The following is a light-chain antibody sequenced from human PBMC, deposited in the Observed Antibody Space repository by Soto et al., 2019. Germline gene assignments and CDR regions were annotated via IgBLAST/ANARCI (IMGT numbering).Light chain of an antibody. V-gene: IGKV3-15*01. Sequence: EIVMTQSPATLSVSPGERATLSCRASQSVSTNLAWYQQKPGQAPRFLIYGASTRATDIPARFSGSGPETEFTLTISSPQSEDFAVYYCQQYNNWPLTFGGGTKVDIK. CDR1: QSVSTN. CDR3: QQYNNWPLT. CDR2: GAS. J-gene: IGKJ4*01.